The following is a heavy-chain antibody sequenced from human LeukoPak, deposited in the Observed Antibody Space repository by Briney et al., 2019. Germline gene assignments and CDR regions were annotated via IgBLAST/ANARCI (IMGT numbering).Heavy chain of an antibody. V-gene: IGHV4-61*02. J-gene: IGHJ4*02. D-gene: IGHD3-10*01. CDR3: ARDQTYSGSGIYTYFDY. CDR2: IYSTGST. Sequence: SETLSLTCTVSGGSISSGGYYWSWIRQPAGKGLEYLGRIYSTGSTNYDPSLRSRVTISVDTSKNHFSLKLSSVTAADTAVYYCARDQTYSGSGIYTYFDYWGQGILVTVSS. CDR1: GGSISSGGYY.